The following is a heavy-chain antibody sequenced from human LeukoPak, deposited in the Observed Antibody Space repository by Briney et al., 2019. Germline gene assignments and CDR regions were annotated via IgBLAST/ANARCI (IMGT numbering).Heavy chain of an antibody. V-gene: IGHV4-59*11. CDR1: GGSISSHY. J-gene: IGHJ4*02. Sequence: SETLSLTCSVFGGSISSHYWSWIRQPPGKGPEWIGYIYYSGSTNYNPSLKSRVTISVDTSKNQFSLKLSSVTAADTALYYCARGGDSGSYLHFFDYWGQGSLVTVSS. CDR2: IYYSGST. D-gene: IGHD1-26*01. CDR3: ARGGDSGSYLHFFDY.